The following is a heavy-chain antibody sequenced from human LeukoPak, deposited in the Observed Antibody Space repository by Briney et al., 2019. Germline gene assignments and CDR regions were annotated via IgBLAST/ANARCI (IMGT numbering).Heavy chain of an antibody. J-gene: IGHJ4*02. D-gene: IGHD2-15*01. CDR2: INHSGST. CDR3: ARGRRAAHRRFPGFDY. CDR1: GGSFSGYY. Sequence: SETLSLTCAVYGGSFSGYYWSWIRQPPGKGLEWIGEINHSGSTNYNPSLKSRVTISVDTSKNQLSLKLSSVTAADTAVYYCARGRRAAHRRFPGFDYWGQGTLVTVSS. V-gene: IGHV4-34*01.